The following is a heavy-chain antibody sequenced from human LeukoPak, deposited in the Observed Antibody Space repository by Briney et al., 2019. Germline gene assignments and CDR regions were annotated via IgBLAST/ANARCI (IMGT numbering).Heavy chain of an antibody. CDR1: GFTFSDYY. CDR2: IYHSGST. J-gene: IGHJ4*02. CDR3: ARLSLKVLEWSPTKGKETHYFDY. D-gene: IGHD3-3*01. V-gene: IGHV4-34*01. Sequence: GSLRLSCAASGFTFSDYYMSWIRQPPGKGLEWIGEIYHSGSTNYNPSLKSRVTILEDKSKNQFSLKMSSVTAADTAVYYCARLSLKVLEWSPTKGKETHYFDYWGQGTLVTVSS.